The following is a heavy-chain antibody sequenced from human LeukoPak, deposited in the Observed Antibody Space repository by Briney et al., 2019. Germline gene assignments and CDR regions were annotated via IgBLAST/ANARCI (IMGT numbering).Heavy chain of an antibody. J-gene: IGHJ4*02. D-gene: IGHD4/OR15-4a*01. CDR1: GYTFTDYY. CDR3: ASGAQRDHFDY. V-gene: IGHV1-2*02. Sequence: ASVKVSCKASGYTFTDYYMHWVRQAPGQGLEWMGWINPKSGGTNYAQNFRGRVTMTRDTSISTAYVELSSLRSDDTAVYYCASGAQRDHFDYWGQGTLVTVSS. CDR2: INPKSGGT.